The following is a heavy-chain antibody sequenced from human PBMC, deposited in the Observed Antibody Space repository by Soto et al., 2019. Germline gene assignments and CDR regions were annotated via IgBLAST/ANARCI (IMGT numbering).Heavy chain of an antibody. V-gene: IGHV5-51*01. CDR2: PYPGDSDT. Sequence: GESLKISRKGSGYSFTSYWMAGVRQMPGTGPESTGIPYPGDSDTRYSPPFHGHVTISADESTNTAYLQWSSLKPSDTAIYYCARRRRITAGMDVWGQGTTVTV. CDR3: ARRRRITAGMDV. J-gene: IGHJ6*02. D-gene: IGHD1-20*01. CDR1: GYSFTSYW.